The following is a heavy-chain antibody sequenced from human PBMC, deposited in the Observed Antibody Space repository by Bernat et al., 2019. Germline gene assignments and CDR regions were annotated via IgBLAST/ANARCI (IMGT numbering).Heavy chain of an antibody. CDR3: ARDRGFGY. Sequence: QLQLQESGPGLVKPLETLSLTCTVSGGSISSSSYYWGWIRQPPGKGLEWIGSIYYSGSTYYNPSLKSRVTISVDTSKNQFSLKLSAVTAADTTVYYCARDRGFGYWGQGTLVTVSS. V-gene: IGHV4-39*02. D-gene: IGHD3-16*01. CDR1: GGSISSSSYY. J-gene: IGHJ4*02. CDR2: IYYSGST.